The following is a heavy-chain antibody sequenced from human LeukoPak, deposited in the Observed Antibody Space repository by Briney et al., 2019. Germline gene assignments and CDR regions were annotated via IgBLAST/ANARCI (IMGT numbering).Heavy chain of an antibody. J-gene: IGHJ3*02. CDR1: GFTFSSYG. CDR2: IWYDGSNK. V-gene: IGHV3-33*01. D-gene: IGHD1-26*01. CDR3: ASGSGSYWGDAFDI. Sequence: GGSLRLSCAASGFTFSSYGMHWVRQAPDKGLEWVAVIWYDGSNKYYADSVKGRFTISRDNSKNTLYLQMNSLRAEDTAVYYCASGSGSYWGDAFDIWGQGTMVTVSS.